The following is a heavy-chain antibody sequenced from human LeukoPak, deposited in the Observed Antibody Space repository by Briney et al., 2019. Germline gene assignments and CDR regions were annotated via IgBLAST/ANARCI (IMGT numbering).Heavy chain of an antibody. CDR2: IYTSGNT. CDR1: GGSISSYY. Sequence: SETLSLTCTVSGGSISSYYWSWIRQPAGKGLEWIGRIYTSGNTNYNPSLKSRVTMSVDTSNNQFSLKLTSVTAADTAVYYCAREIPTYGSGMSYWGQGTLVTVSS. D-gene: IGHD3-10*01. J-gene: IGHJ4*02. V-gene: IGHV4-4*07. CDR3: AREIPTYGSGMSY.